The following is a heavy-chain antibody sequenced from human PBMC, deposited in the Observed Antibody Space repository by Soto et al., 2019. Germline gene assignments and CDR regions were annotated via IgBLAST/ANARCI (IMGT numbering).Heavy chain of an antibody. CDR3: ARRGSSSLDYYYYMDV. D-gene: IGHD6-6*01. CDR1: GGSISSYY. Sequence: SETLSLTCTVSGGSISSYYWSWIRQPPGKGLEWIGYIYYSASTNYNPSLKSRVTISVDTSKNQFSLKLSSVTAADTAVYYCARRGSSSLDYYYYMDVWGKGTTVTVSS. CDR2: IYYSAST. V-gene: IGHV4-59*08. J-gene: IGHJ6*03.